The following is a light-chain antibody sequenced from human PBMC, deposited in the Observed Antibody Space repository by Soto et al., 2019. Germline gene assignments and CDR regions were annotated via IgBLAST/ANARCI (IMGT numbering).Light chain of an antibody. CDR3: QQYNSYSGT. V-gene: IGKV1-5*03. Sequence: DIQMTQSPSTLSASVGDRVTITSRASQSISSWLAWYQQKPGKAPKLLIYKASSLESGVPSRFSGSGSGTEFTLTISSLQPDDFATYYCQQYNSYSGTFGQGTKVDIK. CDR2: KAS. J-gene: IGKJ1*01. CDR1: QSISSW.